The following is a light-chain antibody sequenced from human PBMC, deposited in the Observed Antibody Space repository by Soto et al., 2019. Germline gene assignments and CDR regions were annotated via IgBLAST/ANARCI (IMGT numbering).Light chain of an antibody. J-gene: IGKJ1*01. Sequence: TVMTQSPATLSVSPWERATLSCRASQSVSNNLAWYQQKPGQVPRLLIYGASTRATGIPARFSGSGSGTEFTLTISSLQSEDFAVYYCQQSNNWPRTFGQGTKVDIK. CDR3: QQSNNWPRT. CDR1: QSVSNN. V-gene: IGKV3D-15*01. CDR2: GAS.